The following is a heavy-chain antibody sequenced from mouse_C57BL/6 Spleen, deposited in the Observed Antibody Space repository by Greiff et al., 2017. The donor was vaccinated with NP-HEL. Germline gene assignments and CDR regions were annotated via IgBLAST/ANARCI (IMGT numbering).Heavy chain of an antibody. CDR2: ISYDGSN. CDR1: GYSITSGYY. V-gene: IGHV3-6*01. CDR3: ARVERGSYDDDGDWYFDV. Sequence: EVQLQESGPGLVKPSQSLSLTCSVTGYSITSGYYWNWIRQFPGNKLEWMGYISYDGSNNYNPSLKNRISITRDTSKNQFFLKLNSVTTEDTATYYCARVERGSYDDDGDWYFDVWGTGTTVTVSS. D-gene: IGHD2-4*01. J-gene: IGHJ1*03.